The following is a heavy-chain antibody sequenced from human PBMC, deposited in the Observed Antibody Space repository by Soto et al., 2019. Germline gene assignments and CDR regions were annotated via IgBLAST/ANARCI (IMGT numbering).Heavy chain of an antibody. V-gene: IGHV1-69*02. CDR1: VGTFSSYP. Sequence: QVQLVQSGAEVKKPGSSVKVSCKASVGTFSSYPICWVRQAPGQGLEWMGRSIPILDITDYAQRFQGRVTITADKSTSTAYMELSSLSSGDTAVDYCARPTSTGTNSGYYFDYVGQATLVTVSS. CDR2: SIPILDIT. CDR3: ARPTSTGTNSGYYFDY. J-gene: IGHJ4*02. D-gene: IGHD1-7*01.